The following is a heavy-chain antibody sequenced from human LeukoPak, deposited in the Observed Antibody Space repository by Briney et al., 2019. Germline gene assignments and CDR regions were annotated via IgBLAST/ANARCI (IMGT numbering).Heavy chain of an antibody. Sequence: GGSLRLSCAASGFILSNSAMTWVRQAPGKGLEWVSGIDTKGTRTYYADSVKGRFTISRDNSKNTLFSQMNSLRAEDTAVYYCVKEVVATIPPLWGQGTLVTVSS. V-gene: IGHV3-23*01. CDR3: VKEVVATIPPL. CDR2: IDTKGTRT. D-gene: IGHD5-12*01. CDR1: GFILSNSA. J-gene: IGHJ4*02.